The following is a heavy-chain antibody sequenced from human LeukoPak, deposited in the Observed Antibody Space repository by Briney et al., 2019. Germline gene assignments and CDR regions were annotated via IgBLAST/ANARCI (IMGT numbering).Heavy chain of an antibody. Sequence: GASVKVSCKASGYTFTSYDINWVRQATGQGLEWMGWMNPNSGNTGYAQKFQGRVTITRNTSISTAYMELSSLRSEDTAVYYCARGPPRIAAAGGNNWFDPWGQGTLVTVSS. CDR2: MNPNSGNT. CDR3: ARGPPRIAAAGGNNWFDP. D-gene: IGHD6-13*01. J-gene: IGHJ5*02. CDR1: GYTFTSYD. V-gene: IGHV1-8*03.